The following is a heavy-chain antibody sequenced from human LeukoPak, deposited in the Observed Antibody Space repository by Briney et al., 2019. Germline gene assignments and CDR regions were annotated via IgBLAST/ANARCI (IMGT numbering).Heavy chain of an antibody. Sequence: PGGSLRLSCAASGFTVSSNHMSWVRQAPGKGLEWVSLIYSGGGTYYADSVKGRFTISGDDSKNTLSLQMNSLRAEDTAVYYCAGKYCSGGSCYWVDDYWGQGTLVTVSS. CDR2: IYSGGGT. CDR3: AGKYCSGGSCYWVDDY. CDR1: GFTVSSNH. D-gene: IGHD2-15*01. V-gene: IGHV3-53*01. J-gene: IGHJ4*02.